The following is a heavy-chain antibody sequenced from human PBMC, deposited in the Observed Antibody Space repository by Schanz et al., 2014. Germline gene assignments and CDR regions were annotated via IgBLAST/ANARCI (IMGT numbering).Heavy chain of an antibody. CDR1: GFAFSSYS. CDR2: ISGSGGST. Sequence: QLVGSGGGLIQPGGSLRLSCTASGFAFSSYSMNWVRQAPGKGLEWVSAISGSGGSTYYADSVKGRFTISRDNSKNTLYLQMNTLRAEDTAVYYCARDRGYCSGGSCLTFDYWGQGTLVTVSS. CDR3: ARDRGYCSGGSCLTFDY. J-gene: IGHJ4*02. V-gene: IGHV3-23*04. D-gene: IGHD2-15*01.